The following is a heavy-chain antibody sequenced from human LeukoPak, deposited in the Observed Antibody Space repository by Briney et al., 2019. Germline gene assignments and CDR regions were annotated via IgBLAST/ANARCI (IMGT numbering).Heavy chain of an antibody. V-gene: IGHV4-4*02. J-gene: IGHJ4*02. D-gene: IGHD1-26*01. CDR2: IYHSGST. CDR3: ARSGGAKWELLDY. Sequence: SETLSLTCAVSGGSVSSSNWWSWVRQPPGKGLEWIGEIYHSGSTNYNPSLKSRVTISVDKSKNQFSLKLSSVTAADTAVYYCARSGGAKWELLDYWGQGTLVTVSS. CDR1: GGSVSSSNW.